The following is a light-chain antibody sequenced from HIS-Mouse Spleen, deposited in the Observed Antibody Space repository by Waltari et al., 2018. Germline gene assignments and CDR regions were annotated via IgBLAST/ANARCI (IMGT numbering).Light chain of an antibody. CDR2: WAS. Sequence: TINCKSSQSVLYSSNNKNYLAWYQQKPGQPPKLLIYWASTRESGVPDRFSGSGSGTDFTLTISSLQAEDVAVYYCQQYYSTPQLTFGGGTKVEIK. CDR1: QSVLYSSNNKNY. V-gene: IGKV4-1*01. J-gene: IGKJ4*01. CDR3: QQYYSTPQLT.